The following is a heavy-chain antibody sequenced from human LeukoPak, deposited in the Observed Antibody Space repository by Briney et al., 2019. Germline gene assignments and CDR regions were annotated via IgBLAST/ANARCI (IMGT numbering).Heavy chain of an antibody. J-gene: IGHJ6*03. CDR3: AKGSPNSGRPYYYYYMDV. V-gene: IGHV3-30*02. D-gene: IGHD6-19*01. CDR2: IRYEGSNK. CDR1: GLTLSSYG. Sequence: PGGSLRLSCAASGLTLSSYGMHWVRQAPGKGLEWVAFIRYEGSNKYYADSVKGRFTISRDNSKNTLYLQMNSLRAEDTAVYYCAKGSPNSGRPYYYYYMDVWGKGTTVTVSS.